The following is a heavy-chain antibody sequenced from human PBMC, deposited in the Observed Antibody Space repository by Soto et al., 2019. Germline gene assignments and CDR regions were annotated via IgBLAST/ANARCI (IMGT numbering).Heavy chain of an antibody. D-gene: IGHD5-12*01. V-gene: IGHV4-61*03. J-gene: IGHJ4*02. CDR3: AGGTDGKKVAY. CDR2: FYYTGST. Sequence: QVQLQESGPGLVKSSETLSLTCTVSGGSVNSEHYYLNWIRQPPGKGLEWIGSFYYTGSTNYNPSLESRLTMSVDMSKNHFSLKLSSVTAADTAVYYCAGGTDGKKVAYWGQGTLVTVSS. CDR1: GGSVNSEHYY.